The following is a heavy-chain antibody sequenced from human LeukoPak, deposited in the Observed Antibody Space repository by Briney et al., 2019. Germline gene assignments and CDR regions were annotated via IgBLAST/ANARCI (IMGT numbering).Heavy chain of an antibody. CDR3: AKGSGGSCYSGLDY. D-gene: IGHD2-15*01. CDR1: GFTFSSYA. V-gene: IGHV3-23*01. Sequence: GGSLRLSCAASGFTFSSYAMSWVRQTPGKGLEWVSAICGSGENTYYADSVKGRLTISRDNSRNTLYLQMNSLRAEDTAMYYCAKGSGGSCYSGLDYWGQGTLVTVSS. CDR2: ICGSGENT. J-gene: IGHJ4*02.